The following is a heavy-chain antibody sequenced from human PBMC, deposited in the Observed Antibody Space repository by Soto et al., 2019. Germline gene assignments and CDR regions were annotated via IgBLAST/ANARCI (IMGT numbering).Heavy chain of an antibody. CDR2: ISAYNGNT. CDR1: GYTFTSYG. D-gene: IGHD6-19*01. J-gene: IGHJ3*02. Sequence: ASVKVSCKASGYTFTSYGISWVRQAPGQGLEWMGWISAYNGNTNYAQKLQGRVTMTTDTSTSTAYMELRSLRSDDTAVYYCARDRETGYSSGWYSGHAFDIWGQGTMVTFSS. V-gene: IGHV1-18*01. CDR3: ARDRETGYSSGWYSGHAFDI.